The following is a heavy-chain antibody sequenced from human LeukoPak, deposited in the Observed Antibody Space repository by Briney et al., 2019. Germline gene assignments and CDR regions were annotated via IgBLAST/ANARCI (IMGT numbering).Heavy chain of an antibody. J-gene: IGHJ4*02. V-gene: IGHV1-69*05. CDR3: ARGLDASMETAYDY. CDR2: IIPIFGTS. CDR1: GGSFNAYA. Sequence: ASVKVSCKASGGSFNAYAISWVRQAPGQGLEWMGGIIPIFGTSNYAQKLQGRVTISTDESTSTAYMEVSSLRSEDTAIHYCARGLDASMETAYDYWGQGTLVTVSS. D-gene: IGHD5-18*01.